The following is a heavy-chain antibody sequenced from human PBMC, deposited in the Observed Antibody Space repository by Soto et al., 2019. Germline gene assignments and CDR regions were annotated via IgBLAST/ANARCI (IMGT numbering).Heavy chain of an antibody. D-gene: IGHD5-18*01. V-gene: IGHV2-5*02. CDR1: GFSLTTSGVG. CDR2: IYWDDDK. J-gene: IGHJ4*02. Sequence: QITVKESGPTRVRPRQTLALTCTFSGFSLTTSGVGVGWIRKTPGKALEWLAVIYWDDDKRYSPSLKSRLTITKDTSKNQVVLTMADMDPVDTATYFCAHRGYMYGNWDHGYFDYWGQGTLVTVSS. CDR3: AHRGYMYGNWDHGYFDY.